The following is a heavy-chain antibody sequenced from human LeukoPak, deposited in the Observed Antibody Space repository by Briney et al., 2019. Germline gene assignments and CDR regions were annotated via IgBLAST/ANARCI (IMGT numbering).Heavy chain of an antibody. CDR3: ARGGSYVHY. J-gene: IGHJ4*02. D-gene: IGHD2-15*01. V-gene: IGHV3-48*03. Sequence: PGGSLRLSCAASGFTFNSYEMNWVRQAPGKGLEWVSYINSGGSAIYYADSVKGRFTISRDKAKNSLYLQMNSLRADDTAVYYCARGGSYVHYWGQGTLVTASA. CDR1: GFTFNSYE. CDR2: INSGGSAI.